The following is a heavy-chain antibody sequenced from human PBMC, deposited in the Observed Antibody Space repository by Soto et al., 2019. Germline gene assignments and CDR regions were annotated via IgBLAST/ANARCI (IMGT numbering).Heavy chain of an antibody. CDR1: GFNFSSYG. J-gene: IGHJ6*02. Sequence: QVQLVESGGGVVQPGRSLRLSCVASGFNFSSYGVHWVRQAPGKGLEWVAVISNDGNNKHYADSVKGRFIISRDNFKSTLFLQMNGLRAEDTALYYCAKDRGSGYFYGMALWGQGTTVTVSS. V-gene: IGHV3-30*18. CDR2: ISNDGNNK. CDR3: AKDRGSGYFYGMAL. D-gene: IGHD6-19*01.